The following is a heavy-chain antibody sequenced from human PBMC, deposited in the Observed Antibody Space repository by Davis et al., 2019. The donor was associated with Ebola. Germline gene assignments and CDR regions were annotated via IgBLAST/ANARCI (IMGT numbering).Heavy chain of an antibody. V-gene: IGHV5-10-1*01. J-gene: IGHJ4*02. CDR3: ATTYGGGSIDY. D-gene: IGHD3-10*01. Sequence: GESLKISCKASGYTFTRYWIKWVRQMPGEGLEWLGSIDPSESSTKYKPSFEGHVAISADTSTGTAYLQWSSLQASDTAMYFCATTYGGGSIDYWGQGTRVIVSS. CDR2: IDPSESST. CDR1: GYTFTRYW.